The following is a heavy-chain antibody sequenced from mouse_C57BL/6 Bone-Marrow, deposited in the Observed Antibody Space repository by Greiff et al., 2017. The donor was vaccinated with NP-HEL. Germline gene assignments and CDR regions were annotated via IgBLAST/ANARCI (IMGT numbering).Heavy chain of an antibody. CDR2: IYPSDSDT. CDR3: AIRGVTTHFAKGY. Sequence: QVQLQQPGAELVKPGASVKVSCKASGYTFTSYWMHWVKQRPGQGLEWIGRIYPSDSDTNYNQKFKGKATLTVDKSSSTAYMQLSSLTSEDSAIYYCAIRGVTTHFAKGYQGHGATVTVST. D-gene: IGHD2-2*01. J-gene: IGHJ4*01. CDR1: GYTFTSYW. V-gene: IGHV1-74*01.